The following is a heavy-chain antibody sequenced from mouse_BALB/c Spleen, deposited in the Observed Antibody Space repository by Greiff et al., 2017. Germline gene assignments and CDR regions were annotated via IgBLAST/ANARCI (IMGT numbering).Heavy chain of an antibody. J-gene: IGHJ3*01. CDR3: ARVSPGFAY. CDR1: GFTFSDYY. V-gene: IGHV5-4*02. CDR2: ISDGGSYT. Sequence: VESGGGLVKPGGSLKLSCAASGFTFSDYYMYWVRQTPEKRLEWVATISDGGSYTYYPDSVQGRFTISRDNAKNTLYLQMSSLRSEDTAMYYCARVSPGFAYWGQGTLVTVSA.